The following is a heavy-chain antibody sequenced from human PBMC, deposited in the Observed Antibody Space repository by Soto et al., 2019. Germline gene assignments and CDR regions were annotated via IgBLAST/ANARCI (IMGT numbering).Heavy chain of an antibody. Sequence: PGGSLRLSCAASGFTFSRYSMNWVRQAQGKGLEWVSYISSSSSTIYYADSVKGRFTISRDNAKNSLYLQMNSLRDEDTAVYYCARDSSGYSSGWWFDSWGQGTLVTVSS. CDR3: ARDSSGYSSGWWFDS. V-gene: IGHV3-48*02. CDR2: ISSSSSTI. D-gene: IGHD6-19*01. CDR1: GFTFSRYS. J-gene: IGHJ5*01.